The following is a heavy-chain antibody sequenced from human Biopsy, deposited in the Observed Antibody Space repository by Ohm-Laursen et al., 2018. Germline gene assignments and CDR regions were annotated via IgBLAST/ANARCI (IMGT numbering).Heavy chain of an antibody. CDR3: AADINVWNVNY. CDR1: GYSLTELS. V-gene: IGHV1-24*01. D-gene: IGHD1-1*01. J-gene: IGHJ4*02. CDR2: FAPENGRI. Sequence: ASAKVSCKASGYSLTELSMHWVRQAPGQGLEWMGGFAPENGRIVYSHKFQGRVTMTEDTSTSTAYMEVWRLRSDDTAVYYCAADINVWNVNYWGQGTQVIVSS.